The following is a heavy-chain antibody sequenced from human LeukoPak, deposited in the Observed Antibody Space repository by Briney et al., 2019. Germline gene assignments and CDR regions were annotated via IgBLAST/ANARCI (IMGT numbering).Heavy chain of an antibody. CDR1: GGSLSDDY. Sequence: SETLSLTCSVSGGSLSDDYWSCIRHPPGKALEWIGYINYGGSTNYNPSLKSRVTMSVDTSKNQFSLNLNSVSAADTAVYYCARRRPAPMVNLEEDVQYYMDVWGSGTTVTVSS. CDR2: INYGGST. D-gene: IGHD5-18*01. CDR3: ARRRPAPMVNLEEDVQYYMDV. V-gene: IGHV4-59*08. J-gene: IGHJ6*03.